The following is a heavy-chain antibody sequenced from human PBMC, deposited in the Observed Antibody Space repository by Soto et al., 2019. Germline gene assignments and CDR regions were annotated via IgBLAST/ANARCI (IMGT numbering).Heavy chain of an antibody. CDR1: GYTFTSYA. D-gene: IGHD3-10*01. CDR2: INPNSGGT. V-gene: IGHV1-2*04. CDR3: AISFFYGSGISLDY. J-gene: IGHJ4*02. Sequence: ASVKVSCKASGYTFTSYAMHWVRQAPGQGLEWMGWINPNSGGTNYAQKFQGWVTMTRDTSISTAYMELSRLRSDDTAVYYCAISFFYGSGISLDYWGQGTLVTVSS.